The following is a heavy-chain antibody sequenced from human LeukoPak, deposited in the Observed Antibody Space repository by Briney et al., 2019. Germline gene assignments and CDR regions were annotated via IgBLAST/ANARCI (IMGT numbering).Heavy chain of an antibody. J-gene: IGHJ4*02. D-gene: IGHD2-15*01. CDR1: GFIFSSSA. CDR2: ISNNGGYT. V-gene: IGHV3-23*01. Sequence: QSGGSLRLSCAVSGFIFSSSAMSWVRQAPGKGLEWVSAISNNGGYTYYADSVQGRFTISRDNSKSTLCLQMNSLRAEDTAVYYCAKQLGYCSDGSCYFPYWGQGTLVTVSS. CDR3: AKQLGYCSDGSCYFPY.